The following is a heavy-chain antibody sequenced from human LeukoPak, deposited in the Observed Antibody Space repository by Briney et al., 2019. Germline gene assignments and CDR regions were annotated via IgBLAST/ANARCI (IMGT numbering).Heavy chain of an antibody. J-gene: IGHJ6*03. CDR2: IYTSGST. CDR3: ARTVAAQGYYYYHYMDV. D-gene: IGHD6-19*01. V-gene: IGHV4-4*07. CDR1: GGPISSYY. Sequence: ASETLSLTCTVSGGPISSYYLSWIRQPAGKGLEGIGRIYTSGSTNYNPSLKSRVTMSVDTSKNQFSLKLSSVTAADTAVYYCARTVAAQGYYYYHYMDVWGKGTTATVSS.